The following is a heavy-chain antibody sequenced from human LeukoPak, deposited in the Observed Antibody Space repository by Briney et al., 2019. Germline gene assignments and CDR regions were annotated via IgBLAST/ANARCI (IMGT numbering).Heavy chain of an antibody. J-gene: IGHJ4*01. V-gene: IGHV3-43D*03. D-gene: IGHD3-22*01. Sequence: GGSLRLSCAASGFTFEDFAMHWVRQAPGKGLEWVSLISWDGGTSYYADSVKGRFTISRDNAKNSLYLQMNSLRAEDTAVYYCARDSATSDSSGYYSPLFDYWGQGTLVTVSS. CDR2: ISWDGGTS. CDR3: ARDSATSDSSGYYSPLFDY. CDR1: GFTFEDFA.